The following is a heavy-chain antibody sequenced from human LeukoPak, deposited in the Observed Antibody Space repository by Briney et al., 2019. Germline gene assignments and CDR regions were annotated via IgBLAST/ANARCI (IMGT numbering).Heavy chain of an antibody. D-gene: IGHD2-2*02. CDR2: IYYSGST. Sequence: SETLSLTCTVSGGSITSSSYYWGWIRQPPGKGLEWIGSIYYSGSTYYNPSLKSRVTISVDTSKNQFSLKLSSVTAADTAVYYCAGILYVSYYYYGMDVWGQGTTVTVSS. V-gene: IGHV4-39*01. J-gene: IGHJ6*02. CDR3: AGILYVSYYYYGMDV. CDR1: GGSITSSSYY.